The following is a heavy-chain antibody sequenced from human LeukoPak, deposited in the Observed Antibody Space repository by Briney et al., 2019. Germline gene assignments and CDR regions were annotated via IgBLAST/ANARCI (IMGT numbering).Heavy chain of an antibody. CDR2: ISYDGSNK. CDR3: AKDPGDRYFDWLVDY. J-gene: IGHJ4*02. V-gene: IGHV3-30*18. CDR1: GFTFSSYG. D-gene: IGHD3-9*01. Sequence: PERSLRLSCAASGFTFSSYGMHWVRQAPGKGLEWVAVISYDGSNKYYADSVKGRFTISRDNSKNTLYLQMNSLRAEDTAVYYCAKDPGDRYFDWLVDYWGQGTLVTVSS.